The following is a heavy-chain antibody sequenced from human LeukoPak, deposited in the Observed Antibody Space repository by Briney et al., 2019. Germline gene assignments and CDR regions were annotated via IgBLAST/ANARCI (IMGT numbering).Heavy chain of an antibody. CDR1: GGSFSGYY. V-gene: IGHV4-34*01. D-gene: IGHD1-1*01. Sequence: RPSETLSLXCAVYGGSFSGYYWSWIRQPPGKGLEWIGEINHSGSTNYNPSLKSRVTISVDTSKNQFSLKLSSVTAADTAVYYCARGKTGTTDFDYWGQGTLVTVSS. CDR3: ARGKTGTTDFDY. CDR2: INHSGST. J-gene: IGHJ4*02.